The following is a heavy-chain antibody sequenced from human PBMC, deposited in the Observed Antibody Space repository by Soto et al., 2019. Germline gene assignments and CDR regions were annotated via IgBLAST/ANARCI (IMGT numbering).Heavy chain of an antibody. D-gene: IGHD5-12*01. CDR3: ARGGGYSGYVYLAY. CDR2: INAGNGNT. Sequence: ASVKVSCKASGYTFTSYAMHWVRQAPGQRLEWMGWINAGNGNTKYSQKFQGRVTITRDTSASTAYMELSSLRSEDTAVYYCARGGGYSGYVYLAYWGKGPLVTVPS. V-gene: IGHV1-3*01. J-gene: IGHJ4*02. CDR1: GYTFTSYA.